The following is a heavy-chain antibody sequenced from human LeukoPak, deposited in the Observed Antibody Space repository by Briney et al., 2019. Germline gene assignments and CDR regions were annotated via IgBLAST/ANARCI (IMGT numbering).Heavy chain of an antibody. D-gene: IGHD3-9*01. J-gene: IGHJ4*02. CDR3: ARSAPTLTYDILTGYLGY. V-gene: IGHV1-2*02. CDR2: INPNSGGT. Sequence: ASGKVSCKASGYTFTGYYMHWVRQAPGQGLEWMGWINPNSGGTNYAQKFQGRVTMTRDTSISTAYMDLSRLRSDDTAFYYCARSAPTLTYDILTGYLGYWGQGTLVTVSS. CDR1: GYTFTGYY.